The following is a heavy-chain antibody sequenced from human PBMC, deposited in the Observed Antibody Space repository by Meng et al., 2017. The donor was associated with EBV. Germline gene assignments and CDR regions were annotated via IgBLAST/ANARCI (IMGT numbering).Heavy chain of an antibody. D-gene: IGHD6-13*01. Sequence: VQQVQSGAEVKTTGASVKVSCKASGGTFSSYAISWVRQAPGHGIEWMGGIIPIFGTANYAQKLQGRVTITADKSTSTAYMELSSLRSEDTAVYYCARAEIAAAGRLDYWGQGTLVTVSS. J-gene: IGHJ4*02. V-gene: IGHV1-69*06. CDR1: GGTFSSYA. CDR3: ARAEIAAAGRLDY. CDR2: IIPIFGTA.